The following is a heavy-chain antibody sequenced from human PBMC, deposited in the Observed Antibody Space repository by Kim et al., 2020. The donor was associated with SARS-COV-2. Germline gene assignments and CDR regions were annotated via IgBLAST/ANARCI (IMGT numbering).Heavy chain of an antibody. CDR3: ARDATGSYDY. J-gene: IGHJ4*02. Sequence: TEYVASVKGRFIISRDNSEYSLYLQINNLKTEDTAVYYCARDATGSYDYWGQGTLVIVSS. V-gene: IGHV3-72*01. D-gene: IGHD1-26*01. CDR2: T.